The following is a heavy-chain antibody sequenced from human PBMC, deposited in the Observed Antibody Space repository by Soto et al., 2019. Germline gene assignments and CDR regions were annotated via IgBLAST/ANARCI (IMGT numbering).Heavy chain of an antibody. D-gene: IGHD6-13*01. Sequence: QVQLVESGGGVVQPGTSLRLSCAASRFTFSTYGMHWVRQAPGKGLEWVALISFDGSNKYFGDSVKGRFTISRDNSKNKLYLQMNSLRVEDTAVYYCAKPKDSSSWYNAIDIWGQGTKVTVSS. V-gene: IGHV3-30*18. CDR1: RFTFSTYG. J-gene: IGHJ3*02. CDR2: ISFDGSNK. CDR3: AKPKDSSSWYNAIDI.